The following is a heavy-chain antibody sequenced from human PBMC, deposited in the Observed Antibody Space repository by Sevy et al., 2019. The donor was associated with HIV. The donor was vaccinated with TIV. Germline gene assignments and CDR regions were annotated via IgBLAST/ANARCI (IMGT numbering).Heavy chain of an antibody. CDR2: IQVDGREK. V-gene: IGHV3-30*02. Sequence: GGSLRLSCAASGFTLSDSGVHWVRQAPGKGLEWVAFIQVDGREKFYTDSVKGRFTISRDSSKNTVYLQMNSLRGEDTAVYYCAISPTAAWGQGTLVTVSS. CDR3: AISPTAA. CDR1: GFTLSDSG. J-gene: IGHJ5*02.